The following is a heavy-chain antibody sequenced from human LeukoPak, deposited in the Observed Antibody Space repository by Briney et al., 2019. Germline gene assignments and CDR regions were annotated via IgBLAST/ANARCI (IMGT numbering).Heavy chain of an antibody. Sequence: GRSLRLSCTASGFTFSSYTMSWVRQAPGKGLKWVSTITTGGPNTYYADSVKGRFTVSRDDSKNTLYLQMNSLRAEDTAVYYCAKDGGLWVSAHWGDSWGRGTLVTVSS. CDR3: AKDGGLWVSAHWGDS. CDR1: GFTFSSYT. V-gene: IGHV3-23*01. D-gene: IGHD7-27*01. CDR2: ITTGGPNT. J-gene: IGHJ4*02.